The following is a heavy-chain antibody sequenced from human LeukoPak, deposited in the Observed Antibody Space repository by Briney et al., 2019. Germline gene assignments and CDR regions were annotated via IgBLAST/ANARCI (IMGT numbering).Heavy chain of an antibody. J-gene: IGHJ5*02. CDR1: GFTFSSYG. Sequence: GGSLRLPCAASGFTFSSYGMHWVRQAPGKGLEWVAVIWYDGSNKYYADSVKGRFTISRDNSKNTLYLQMNSLRAEDTAVYYCARDYYDSSGYPNWFDPWGQGTLVTVSS. D-gene: IGHD3-22*01. V-gene: IGHV3-33*01. CDR2: IWYDGSNK. CDR3: ARDYYDSSGYPNWFDP.